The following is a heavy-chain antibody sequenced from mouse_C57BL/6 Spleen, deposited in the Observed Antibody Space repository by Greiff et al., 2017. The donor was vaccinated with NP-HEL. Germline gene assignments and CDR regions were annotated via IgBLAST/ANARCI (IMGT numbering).Heavy chain of an antibody. V-gene: IGHV1-69*01. Sequence: QVQLKQPGAELVMPGASVKLSCKASGYTFTSYWMHWVKQRPGQGLEWIGEIDPSDSYTNYNQKFKGKSTLTVDKSSSTAYMQLSSLTSEDSAVYYCARWAGTYAMDYWGQGTSVTVSS. J-gene: IGHJ4*01. CDR2: IDPSDSYT. CDR3: ARWAGTYAMDY. D-gene: IGHD4-1*01. CDR1: GYTFTSYW.